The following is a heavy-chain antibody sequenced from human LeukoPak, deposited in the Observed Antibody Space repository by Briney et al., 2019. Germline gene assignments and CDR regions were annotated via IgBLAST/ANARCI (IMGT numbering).Heavy chain of an antibody. Sequence: SETLSLTCTVSVGSISSGGYYWSWIRQNPGKGLEWIGYIYYSGSTYYNPSLKSRVTISVDTSKNQFSLKLSSVTAADTAVYYCARGLGYCSGGSCYVSWFDPWGQGTLVTVSS. CDR3: ARGLGYCSGGSCYVSWFDP. D-gene: IGHD2-15*01. J-gene: IGHJ5*02. CDR1: VGSISSGGYY. CDR2: IYYSGST. V-gene: IGHV4-31*03.